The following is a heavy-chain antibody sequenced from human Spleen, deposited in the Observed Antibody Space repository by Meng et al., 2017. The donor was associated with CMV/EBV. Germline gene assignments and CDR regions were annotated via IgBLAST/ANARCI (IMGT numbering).Heavy chain of an antibody. CDR2: ISGSDSHI. D-gene: IGHD3-3*01. Sequence: GESLKISCAASGFTFDEYAMHWVRQAPGKGLEWVSSISGSDSHIYYADSVKGRFTVSRDNAKSSLHLQMSSLRAEDTAVYYCARGALRYFDYWGQGTLVTVSS. J-gene: IGHJ4*02. V-gene: IGHV3-21*01. CDR3: ARGALRYFDY. CDR1: GFTFDEYA.